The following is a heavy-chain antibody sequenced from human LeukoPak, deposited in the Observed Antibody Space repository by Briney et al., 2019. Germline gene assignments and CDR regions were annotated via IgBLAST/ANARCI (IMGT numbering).Heavy chain of an antibody. Sequence: GGSLRLSCAASGFTFSTYAMTWVRQAPGKGLEWVSAISGSGGSTYYADSVKGRLTISRDNSKNTLYLQMNSLRAEDTAVYYCAKSLDFGVIIPVDYWGQGTLVTVSS. V-gene: IGHV3-23*01. CDR3: AKSLDFGVIIPVDY. CDR2: ISGSGGST. D-gene: IGHD3-3*01. CDR1: GFTFSTYA. J-gene: IGHJ4*02.